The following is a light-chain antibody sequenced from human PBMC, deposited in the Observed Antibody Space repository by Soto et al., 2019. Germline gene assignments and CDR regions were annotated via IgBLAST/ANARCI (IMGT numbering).Light chain of an antibody. CDR3: QQYYSSPGT. V-gene: IGKV4-1*01. J-gene: IGKJ1*01. CDR2: WAS. CDR1: QYDIFRSNYKNF. Sequence: KAHSTRSQAGSVGKGATFGWKSSQYDIFRSNYKNFLAWYQQKPGHPPKLLIYWASTRESGVPDRSTGSVSGPALPSTITAVRAEDVALYFCQQYYSSPGTFGQGTKVDIK.